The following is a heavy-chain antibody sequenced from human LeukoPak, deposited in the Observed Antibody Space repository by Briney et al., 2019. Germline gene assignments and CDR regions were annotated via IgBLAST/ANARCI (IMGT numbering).Heavy chain of an antibody. Sequence: ASVKVSCKASGYTFTSYYMHWVRQAPGQGLEWMGIINPSGGSTSYAQKFQGRVTMTRDMSTSTVYMELSSLRSEDTAVYYCARGYSSSWYLNWFDPWGQGTLVTVSS. V-gene: IGHV1-46*01. CDR1: GYTFTSYY. CDR2: INPSGGST. J-gene: IGHJ5*02. CDR3: ARGYSSSWYLNWFDP. D-gene: IGHD6-13*01.